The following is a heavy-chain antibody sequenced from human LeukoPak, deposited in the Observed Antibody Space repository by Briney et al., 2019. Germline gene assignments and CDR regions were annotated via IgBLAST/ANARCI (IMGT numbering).Heavy chain of an antibody. J-gene: IGHJ4*02. D-gene: IGHD3-22*01. CDR2: IYTSGST. Sequence: PSETLSLTCTVSGGSISSYYWSWIRQPAGKGLEWIGRIYTSGSTNYNPSLKSRVTMSVDTSKNQFSLKLSSVTAADTAVYYCARARYYYDSSGSHFDYWGQGTLVTVSS. CDR3: ARARYYYDSSGSHFDY. V-gene: IGHV4-4*07. CDR1: GGSISSYY.